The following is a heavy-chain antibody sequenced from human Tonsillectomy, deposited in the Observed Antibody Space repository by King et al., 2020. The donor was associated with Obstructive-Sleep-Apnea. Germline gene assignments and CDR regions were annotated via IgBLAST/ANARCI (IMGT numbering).Heavy chain of an antibody. CDR1: GFTFSSYS. CDR2: ISSSSSYI. J-gene: IGHJ4*02. CDR3: ARDEGYYDSSGEVH. V-gene: IGHV3-21*01. Sequence: VQLVESGGGLVKPGGSLRLSCAASGFTFSSYSMNWVRQAPGKGLEWVSSISSSSSYIYYADSVKGRFTISSDNAKNSPYLQMNSLRAEDTAVYYCARDEGYYDSSGEVHWGQGTLVTVSS. D-gene: IGHD3-22*01.